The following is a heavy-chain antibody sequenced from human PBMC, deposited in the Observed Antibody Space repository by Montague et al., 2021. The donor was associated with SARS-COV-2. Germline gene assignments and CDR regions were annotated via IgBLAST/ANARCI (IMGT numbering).Heavy chain of an antibody. D-gene: IGHD3-10*01. V-gene: IGHV3-30*18. J-gene: IGHJ6*02. CDR1: EFTFNNFA. Sequence: SRRLSCPASEFTFNNFAMHWVRRAPGKGLEWVAVISYDGSIKYYADSLRGRFTISRDSSKKTLYLQMNSLSGEDTAVYYCAKNRDIFWFGEGRDSMDVWGQGTTVIVSS. CDR3: AKNRDIFWFGEGRDSMDV. CDR2: ISYDGSIK.